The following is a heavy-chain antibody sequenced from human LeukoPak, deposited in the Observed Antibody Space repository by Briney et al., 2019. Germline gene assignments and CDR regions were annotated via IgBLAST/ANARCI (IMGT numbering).Heavy chain of an antibody. V-gene: IGHV4-31*03. J-gene: IGHJ5*02. CDR2: IYYSGST. CDR3: ARLRREAANWFDP. CDR1: GGSISSGGYY. Sequence: PSETLSLTCTVSGGSISSGGYYWSWIRQHPGKGLEWIGYIYYSGSTYYNPSLKSRVTISVDTSKNQFSLKLSSVTAADTAVYYCARLRREAANWFDPWGQGTLVTVSS.